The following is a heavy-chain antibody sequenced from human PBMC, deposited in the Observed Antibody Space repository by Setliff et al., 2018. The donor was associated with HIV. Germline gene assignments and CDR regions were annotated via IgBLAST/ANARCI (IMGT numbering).Heavy chain of an antibody. CDR2: IYHTGRT. J-gene: IGHJ3*02. V-gene: IGHV4-39*01. D-gene: IGHD2-21*02. Sequence: SETLSLTCSVSGGSIDNNKYYWTWIRQPPGKGLEWTGSIYHTGRTYYNRSLESRLTISIDTSKNQFSLKLSSVTAADTAVYYCARCGGFGGDCYYAFDIWGQGTMVTVSS. CDR3: ARCGGFGGDCYYAFDI. CDR1: GGSIDNNKYY.